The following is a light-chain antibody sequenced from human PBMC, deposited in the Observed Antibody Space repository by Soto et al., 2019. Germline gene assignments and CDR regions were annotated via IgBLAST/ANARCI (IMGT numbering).Light chain of an antibody. CDR1: QSVSSSY. CDR3: QQYDSSPRT. V-gene: IGKV3-20*01. Sequence: EIVLTQSPGTLSLSPGERATLSCRASQSVSSSYLAWYQQKPGQAPRLLIYGASSRATGIPDRFSGSGSGTDFTITISRLEPEDFAVYYWQQYDSSPRTFGQGTEVEIK. CDR2: GAS. J-gene: IGKJ1*01.